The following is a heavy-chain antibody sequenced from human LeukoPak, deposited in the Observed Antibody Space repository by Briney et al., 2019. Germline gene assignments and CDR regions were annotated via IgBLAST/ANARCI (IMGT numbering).Heavy chain of an antibody. V-gene: IGHV4-39*07. Sequence: SETLSLTCTVSGGSISSSSYYWGWIRQPPGKGLEWIGSIYYSGSTYYNPSLKSRVTISVDTSKNQFSLKLSSVTAADTAVYYCARDWVAYCGGDCFSVANWFDPWGQGTLVTVSS. CDR3: ARDWVAYCGGDCFSVANWFDP. CDR1: GGSISSSSYY. CDR2: IYYSGST. D-gene: IGHD2-21*02. J-gene: IGHJ5*02.